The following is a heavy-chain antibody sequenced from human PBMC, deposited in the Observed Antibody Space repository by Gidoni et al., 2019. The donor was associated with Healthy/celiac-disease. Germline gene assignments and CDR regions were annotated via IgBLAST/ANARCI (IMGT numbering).Heavy chain of an antibody. CDR3: VRDGHCSGATCLPDY. Sequence: EVQLVESGGGLVQPGGYLRLSSAASGLTISRYSMNWVRQAPGKGLELVSYISSSGNIIYYADSVKGRFTISRDNAKNSLYLQMNSLRAEDTAVYYCVRDGHCSGATCLPDYWGQGTLVAVSS. CDR2: ISSSGNII. J-gene: IGHJ4*02. D-gene: IGHD2-15*01. CDR1: GLTISRYS. V-gene: IGHV3-48*01.